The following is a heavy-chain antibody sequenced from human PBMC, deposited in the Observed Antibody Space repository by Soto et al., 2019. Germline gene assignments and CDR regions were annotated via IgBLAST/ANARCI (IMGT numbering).Heavy chain of an antibody. D-gene: IGHD2-15*01. J-gene: IGHJ4*02. V-gene: IGHV3-23*01. CDR1: GFTFSSYA. Sequence: HPGGSLRLSCAASGFTFSSYAMSWVRQAPGKGLEWVSAISGSGGSTYYADSVKGRFTISRDNSKNTLYLQMNSLRAEDTAVYYCAKDRVYCSGGSCYQGYYFDYWGQGTLVTVSS. CDR3: AKDRVYCSGGSCYQGYYFDY. CDR2: ISGSGGST.